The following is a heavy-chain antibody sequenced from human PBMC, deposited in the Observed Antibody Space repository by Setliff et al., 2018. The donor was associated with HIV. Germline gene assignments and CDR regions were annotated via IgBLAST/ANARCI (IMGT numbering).Heavy chain of an antibody. V-gene: IGHV3-20*04. CDR3: ARRERAYYYDSSGSVNDY. CDR2: INWNGGST. CDR1: GFRFRGHA. J-gene: IGHJ4*02. Sequence: GSLRLSCVASGFRFRGHAMNWVRQAPGKGLEWVSGINWNGGSTGYADSVKGRFTISRDNAKNFLYLQMNSLRAEDTALYYCARRERAYYYDSSGSVNDYWGQGTLVTVSS. D-gene: IGHD3-22*01.